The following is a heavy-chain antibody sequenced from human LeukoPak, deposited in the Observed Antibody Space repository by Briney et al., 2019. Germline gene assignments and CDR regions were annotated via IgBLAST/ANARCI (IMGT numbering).Heavy chain of an antibody. CDR2: IIPIFGTA. CDR3: ARDALAARPDYYYGMDV. D-gene: IGHD6-6*01. Sequence: GASVKVSCKASGGTFSSYAISWVRQAPGQGLEWMGGIIPIFGTANYAQKFQGRVTITADESTSTAYMELSSLRSEDTAVYYCARDALAARPDYYYGMDVWGQGTTVTVSS. J-gene: IGHJ6*02. V-gene: IGHV1-69*13. CDR1: GGTFSSYA.